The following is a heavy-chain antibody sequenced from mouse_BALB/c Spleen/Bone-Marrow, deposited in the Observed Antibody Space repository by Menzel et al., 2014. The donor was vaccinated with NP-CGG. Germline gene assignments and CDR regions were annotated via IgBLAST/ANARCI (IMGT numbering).Heavy chain of an antibody. V-gene: IGHV1-5*01. CDR2: IYPGNSDT. D-gene: IGHD1-1*01. Sequence: EVQLVESGTVLARPGASVKMSCKASGYTFTSYWMHWVKQRPGQGLEWIGAIYPGNSDTSYNQKFKGKAKLTAVTSTSTAYMELSSLTNEDSAVYYCTRGITTVVATRAMDYWGQGTSVTVSS. CDR1: GYTFTSYW. CDR3: TRGITTVVATRAMDY. J-gene: IGHJ4*01.